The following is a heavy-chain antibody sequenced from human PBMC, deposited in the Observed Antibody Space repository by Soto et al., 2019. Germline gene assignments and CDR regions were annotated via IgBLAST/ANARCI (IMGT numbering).Heavy chain of an antibody. Sequence: GGSLRLSCAASGFTFSSYAMHWVRQAPGKGLEWVAVISYDGSNKYYADSVKGRFTISRDNSKNTLYLQMNSLRAEDTAVYYCARDQQQLVYYYYYGMDVWGQGTTVTVSS. J-gene: IGHJ6*02. CDR1: GFTFSSYA. V-gene: IGHV3-30-3*01. CDR2: ISYDGSNK. D-gene: IGHD6-6*01. CDR3: ARDQQQLVYYYYYGMDV.